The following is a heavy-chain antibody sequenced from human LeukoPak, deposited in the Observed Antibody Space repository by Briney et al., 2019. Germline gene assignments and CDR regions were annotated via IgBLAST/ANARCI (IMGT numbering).Heavy chain of an antibody. Sequence: PSETLSLTCAVYGGSFSGYYWSWIRQPPGKGLEWIGYIYYSGSTNYNPSLKSRVTISVDTSKNQFFLKLSSMTAADTAIYYCARAIVGGFFDYWGQGALVTVSS. D-gene: IGHD3-22*01. CDR2: IYYSGST. CDR1: GGSFSGYY. CDR3: ARAIVGGFFDY. V-gene: IGHV4-59*01. J-gene: IGHJ4*02.